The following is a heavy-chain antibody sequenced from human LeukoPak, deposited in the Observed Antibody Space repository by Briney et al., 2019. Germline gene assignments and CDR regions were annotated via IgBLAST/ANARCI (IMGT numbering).Heavy chain of an antibody. V-gene: IGHV4-39*07. Sequence: SSETLSLTCTVSGASISGSGYYWGWIRQPPGKGLEWIGNIYDSGSTYYNASLQSRVTISIDTSKNQLSLKLSSVTAADTAVYYCARDGTTVSPAVWGKGTTVTVSS. CDR3: ARDGTTVSPAV. D-gene: IGHD4-17*01. CDR2: IYDSGST. J-gene: IGHJ6*04. CDR1: GASISGSGYY.